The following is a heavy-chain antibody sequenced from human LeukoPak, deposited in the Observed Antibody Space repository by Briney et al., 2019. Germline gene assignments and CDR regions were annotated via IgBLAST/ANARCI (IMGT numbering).Heavy chain of an antibody. D-gene: IGHD3-22*01. J-gene: IGHJ4*02. CDR2: ISYDGSNK. CDR1: GFTFSSYA. V-gene: IGHV3-30-3*01. CDR3: AKDYYDSSGYLFDY. Sequence: GGSLRLSCAASGFTFSSYAMHWVRQAPGKGLEWVAVISYDGSNKYYADSVRGRFTISRDNSKNTLYLQMNSLRAEDTAMYYCAKDYYDSSGYLFDYWGQGTLVIVSS.